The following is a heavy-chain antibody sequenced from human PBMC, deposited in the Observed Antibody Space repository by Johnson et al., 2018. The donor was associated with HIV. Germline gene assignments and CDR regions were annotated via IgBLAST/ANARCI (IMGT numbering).Heavy chain of an antibody. Sequence: VQLVESGGGLVKPGGSLRLSFAASGFTVSNNYMTWVRQAPGKGLEWVSLIYSGGSTYYADSVKGRFTISRDNSKNTLYLQMNSLRAEDTAVYYCARVVGWELRAFDIWGQGTMVTVSS. V-gene: IGHV3-66*01. CDR1: GFTVSNNY. CDR3: ARVVGWELRAFDI. J-gene: IGHJ3*02. D-gene: IGHD1-26*01. CDR2: IYSGGST.